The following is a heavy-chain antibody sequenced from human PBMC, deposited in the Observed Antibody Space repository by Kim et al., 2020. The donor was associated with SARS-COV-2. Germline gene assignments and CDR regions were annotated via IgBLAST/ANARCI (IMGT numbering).Heavy chain of an antibody. CDR1: GGSFSGYY. CDR2: INHSGST. CDR3: ARGRVGVGPLDY. J-gene: IGHJ4*02. Sequence: SETLSLTCAVYGGSFSGYYWSWIRQPPGKGLEWIGEINHSGSTNYNPSLKSRVTISVDTSKNQFSLKLSSVTAADTAVYYCARGRVGVGPLDYWGQGTLVTVSS. D-gene: IGHD1-26*01. V-gene: IGHV4-34*01.